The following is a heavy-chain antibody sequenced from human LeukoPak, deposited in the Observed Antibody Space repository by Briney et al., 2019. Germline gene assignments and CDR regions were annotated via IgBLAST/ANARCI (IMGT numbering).Heavy chain of an antibody. Sequence: SETLSLTGAVYGGSFSGYYWSWIRQPPGKGLEWSGEINHSGSTNYNPSLTSRVTISVDTSKNQFSMKLGAVTAARTPVYYCARGFRRGYFDLWGRGTLVTVSA. CDR1: GGSFSGYY. D-gene: IGHD6-6*01. CDR2: INHSGST. V-gene: IGHV4-34*01. CDR3: ARGFRRGYFDL. J-gene: IGHJ2*01.